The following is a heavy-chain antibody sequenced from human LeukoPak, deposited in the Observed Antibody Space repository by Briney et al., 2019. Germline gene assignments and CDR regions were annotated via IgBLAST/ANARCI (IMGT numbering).Heavy chain of an antibody. Sequence: GGSLRLSCAASGFTFSSYSMNWVRQAPGKGLEWVSYISSSSSTIYYADSVKGRFTISRDNAKNSLYLQMNSLRAEDTAVYYCARRLVGPNIGAFDIWGQGTMVTVSS. J-gene: IGHJ3*02. D-gene: IGHD2-8*02. CDR3: ARRLVGPNIGAFDI. CDR1: GFTFSSYS. CDR2: ISSSSSTI. V-gene: IGHV3-48*01.